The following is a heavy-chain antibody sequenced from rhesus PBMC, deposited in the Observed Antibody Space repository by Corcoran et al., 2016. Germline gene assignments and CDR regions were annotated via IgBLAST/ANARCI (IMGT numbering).Heavy chain of an antibody. V-gene: IGHV5-43*01. CDR3: AKAPSGSWNYYFDY. CDR2: IYPGDSDT. CDR1: GTSFPVGW. D-gene: IGHD6-25*01. Sequence: EVQLVPSGAEVKRPGESLRISCMRSGTSFPVGWVSWVRQRPGKGLEWMGSIYPGDSDTRYKPSFQGHVTISADKSISTTYLQWSSLKASDTATYYCAKAPSGSWNYYFDYWGQGVLVTVSS. J-gene: IGHJ4*01.